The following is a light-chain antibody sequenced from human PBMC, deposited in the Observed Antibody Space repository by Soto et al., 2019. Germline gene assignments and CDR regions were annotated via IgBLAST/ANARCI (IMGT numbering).Light chain of an antibody. CDR1: QTVTRSY. CDR2: AAS. J-gene: IGKJ5*01. CDR3: QQYNNWIT. Sequence: EVVLTPSPATLSLSPGGRATLSCRASQTVTRSYLAWYQQKPGQAPRLLIYAASNRATGVPARFSGSWSGTEFTLTISSLQSEDFAVYYCQQYNNWITFGQGTRLEIK. V-gene: IGKV3-15*01.